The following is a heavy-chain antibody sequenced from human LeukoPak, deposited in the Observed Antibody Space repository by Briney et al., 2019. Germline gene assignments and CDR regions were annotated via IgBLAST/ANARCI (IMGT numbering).Heavy chain of an antibody. CDR2: MNPNSGNT. CDR3: ARKYYYYGMDV. V-gene: IGHV1-8*01. Sequence: ASVKVSCKASGYTFTSYDINWVRQATGQGLEWMGWMNPNSGNTGYAQKLQGRVTMTTDISTSTAYMELRSLRSDDTAVYYCARKYYYYGMDVWGQGTTVTVSS. J-gene: IGHJ6*02. CDR1: GYTFTSYD.